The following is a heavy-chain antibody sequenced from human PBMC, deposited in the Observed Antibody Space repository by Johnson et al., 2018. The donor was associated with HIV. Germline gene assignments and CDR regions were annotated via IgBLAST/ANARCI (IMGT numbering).Heavy chain of an antibody. J-gene: IGHJ3*02. Sequence: VQLVETGGGVVQPGGSLRLSCVASGFTFSSYAMSWVRQAPGKGLEWVSAISGSGGSTYYADSVKGRFTISRDNSKNTLYLQMNNLRAEDTAVYYCAKESRYSDGPGAFDIWGQGTMVTVSS. CDR2: ISGSGGST. D-gene: IGHD5-18*01. CDR1: GFTFSSYA. V-gene: IGHV3-23*04. CDR3: AKESRYSDGPGAFDI.